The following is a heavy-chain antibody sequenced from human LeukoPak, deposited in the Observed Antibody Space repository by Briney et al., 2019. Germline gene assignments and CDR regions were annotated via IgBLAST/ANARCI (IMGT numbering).Heavy chain of an antibody. CDR3: ARGFGLYYNVDY. CDR2: INHSGST. Sequence: SETLSLTCAVYGGSFSGYYWSWIRQPPGKRLEWIGEINHSGSTNYNPSLKSRVTISVDTSKNQFSLKLSSVTAADTAVYYCARGFGLYYNVDYWGQGTLGTGPS. CDR1: GGSFSGYY. D-gene: IGHD1-26*01. V-gene: IGHV4-34*01. J-gene: IGHJ4*02.